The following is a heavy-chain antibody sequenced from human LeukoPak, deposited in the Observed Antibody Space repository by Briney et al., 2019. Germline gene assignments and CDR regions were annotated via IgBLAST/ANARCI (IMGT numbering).Heavy chain of an antibody. Sequence: GESLKISCKGSGYSFTSYWIGWVGQMPGKGLEWMGIIYPGDSDTRYSPSFQGQVTISADKSISTAYLQWSSLKASGTAMYYCARRLGYCSGGSCYVWFDPWGQGTLVTVSS. CDR2: IYPGDSDT. J-gene: IGHJ5*02. V-gene: IGHV5-51*01. D-gene: IGHD2-15*01. CDR3: ARRLGYCSGGSCYVWFDP. CDR1: GYSFTSYW.